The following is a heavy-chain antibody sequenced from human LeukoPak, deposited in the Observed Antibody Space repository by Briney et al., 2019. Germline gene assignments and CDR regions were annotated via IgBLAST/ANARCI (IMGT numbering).Heavy chain of an antibody. CDR2: IYYSGST. CDR3: AREIRFSRTSYFDY. D-gene: IGHD3-3*01. Sequence: SQTLSLTCTVSGGSISSGGYYWSWIRQHPGKGLEWIGYIYYSGSTYYNPSLKSRVTISVDTSKNHFSLRLSSVTAADTAVYYCAREIRFSRTSYFDYWGQGTLVTVSS. V-gene: IGHV4-31*03. J-gene: IGHJ4*02. CDR1: GGSISSGGYY.